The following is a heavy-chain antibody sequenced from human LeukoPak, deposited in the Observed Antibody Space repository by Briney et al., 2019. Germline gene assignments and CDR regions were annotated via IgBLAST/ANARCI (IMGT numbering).Heavy chain of an antibody. CDR2: LYGAGST. V-gene: IGHV3-53*04. D-gene: IGHD6-19*01. Sequence: GGSLRLSCAASGFNVSSNYMSWVRQAPGKGVEWVSVLYGAGSTYYADSVKGRFTISRHDSQNTLFLQMNSLRAEDTAVYYCARGGTPGFSTGRIDYWGQGTLVTVSS. J-gene: IGHJ4*02. CDR1: GFNVSSNY. CDR3: ARGGTPGFSTGRIDY.